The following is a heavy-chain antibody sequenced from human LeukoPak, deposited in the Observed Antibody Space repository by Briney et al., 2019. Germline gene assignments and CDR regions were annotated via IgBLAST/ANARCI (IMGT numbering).Heavy chain of an antibody. Sequence: PGGSLRLSCSASGFNFGTHAMHWVRQAPGKGLEGLVMIWRGGNYKFYADSVKGRITISRDDSRSDLSLQMDSLRVEDTALYHCVIDPPDSGWAFWSWGQGALVTVSS. D-gene: IGHD6-19*01. V-gene: IGHV3-33*01. J-gene: IGHJ5*02. CDR3: VIDPPDSGWAFWS. CDR2: IWRGGNYK. CDR1: GFNFGTHA.